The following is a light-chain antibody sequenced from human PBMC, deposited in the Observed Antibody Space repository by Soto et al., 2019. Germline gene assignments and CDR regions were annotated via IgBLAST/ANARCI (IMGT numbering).Light chain of an antibody. CDR1: QTISSNY. V-gene: IGKV3-20*01. CDR3: QQYISWT. Sequence: DIVLTQSPGTLSVSPGERATLSCRASQTISSNYLAWYQQKHGQPPSLLIYGTSSRATGIPDRFSGSGSGTDFTLTISRLESEDSAIYYCQQYISWTFGQGTKVEIK. J-gene: IGKJ1*01. CDR2: GTS.